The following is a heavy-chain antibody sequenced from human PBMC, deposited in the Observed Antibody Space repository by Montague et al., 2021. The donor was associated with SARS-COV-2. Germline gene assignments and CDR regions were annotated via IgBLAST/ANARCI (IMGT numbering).Heavy chain of an antibody. CDR2: IDWDDDE. J-gene: IGHJ3*01. CDR3: RVAKDFGDEFEV. Sequence: PALVKPTQTLTLTCTFSGFSLTAYGMAVGWIRQPPGKALEWLALIDWDDDEYFNIALKTRLTISKDTSKNQVVLTVTNVDPDYARVVYPRVAKDFGDEFEVWGQGTMVTVSS. CDR1: GFSLTAYGMA. D-gene: IGHD2-8*02. V-gene: IGHV2-70*01.